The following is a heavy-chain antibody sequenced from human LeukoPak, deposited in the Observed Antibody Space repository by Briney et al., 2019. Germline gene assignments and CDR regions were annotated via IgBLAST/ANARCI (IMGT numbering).Heavy chain of an antibody. D-gene: IGHD3-22*01. J-gene: IGHJ4*02. CDR3: ARSPTIYYDSSGYITPDYFDC. V-gene: IGHV4-38-2*01. CDR2: IYHSGST. CDR1: GYSISSGYY. Sequence: PSETLSLTCAISGYSISSGYYWAWIRQPPGKGLEWVGSIYHSGSTYYNPSLKSRVTISVDTSKNHFSLMLTSVTAADTAVYYRARSPTIYYDSSGYITPDYFDCWGQGTLVTVSS.